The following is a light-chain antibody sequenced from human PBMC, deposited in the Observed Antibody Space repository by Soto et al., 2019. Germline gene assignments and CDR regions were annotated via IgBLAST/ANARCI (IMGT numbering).Light chain of an antibody. J-gene: IGKJ1*01. V-gene: IGKV1-39*01. Sequence: DIQMTPSPSSLSSSVEDRVIITCRASQSISTHLNWYQQKPGKAPRLLIFAASSMESGVPERFSGIRSGPDFTLTISSLQPEDFATYYCQQSYSSPPTFGQGTKVDIK. CDR3: QQSYSSPPT. CDR1: QSISTH. CDR2: AAS.